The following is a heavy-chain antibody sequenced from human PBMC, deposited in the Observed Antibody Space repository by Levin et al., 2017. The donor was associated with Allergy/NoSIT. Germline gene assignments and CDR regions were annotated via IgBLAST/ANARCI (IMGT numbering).Heavy chain of an antibody. Sequence: GGSLRLSCAASGFTFSSYSMNWVRQAPGKGLEWVSSISSSSSYIYYADSVKGRFTISRDNAKNSLYLQMNSLRAEDTAVYYCARVYYDILTGYPGAYFDYWGQGTLVTVSS. J-gene: IGHJ4*02. CDR1: GFTFSSYS. V-gene: IGHV3-21*01. D-gene: IGHD3-9*01. CDR2: ISSSSSYI. CDR3: ARVYYDILTGYPGAYFDY.